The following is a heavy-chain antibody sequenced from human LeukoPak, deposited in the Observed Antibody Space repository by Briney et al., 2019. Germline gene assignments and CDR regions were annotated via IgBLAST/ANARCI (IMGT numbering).Heavy chain of an antibody. CDR3: ASHWGGY. D-gene: IGHD3-16*01. CDR1: GFTVSTNY. J-gene: IGHJ4*02. CDR2: IYDDGTT. Sequence: GGSLRLSCAASGFTVSTNYMSWVRQAPGKGLEWVSIIYDDGTTYYANSVKGRFTISRDNSKNILYLQMSSLRAEDTAVYYCASHWGGYWGQGTLVTVSS. V-gene: IGHV3-53*01.